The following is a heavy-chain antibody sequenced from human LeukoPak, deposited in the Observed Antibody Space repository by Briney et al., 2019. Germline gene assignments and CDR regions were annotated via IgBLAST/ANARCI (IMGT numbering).Heavy chain of an antibody. D-gene: IGHD4-17*01. Sequence: GGSLRLSCAASGFTFRTYAMHWVRQAPGKGLEWVSYISSSGSTIYYADSVKGRFTISRDNAKNSLYLQMNSLRAEDTAVYYCARRDYGTDYGMDVWGKGTTVTVSS. J-gene: IGHJ6*04. CDR2: ISSSGSTI. CDR1: GFTFRTYA. V-gene: IGHV3-48*03. CDR3: ARRDYGTDYGMDV.